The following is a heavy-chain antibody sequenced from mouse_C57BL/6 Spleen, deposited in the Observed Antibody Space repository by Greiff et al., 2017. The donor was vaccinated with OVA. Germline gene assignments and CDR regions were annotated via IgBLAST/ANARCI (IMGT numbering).Heavy chain of an antibody. D-gene: IGHD1-1*01. J-gene: IGHJ4*01. CDR1: GYSITSGYY. Sequence: EVHLVESGPGLVKPSQSLSLTCSVTGYSITSGYYWNWIRQFPGNKLEWMGYISYDGSNNYNPSLKNRISITRDTSKNQFFLKLNSVTTEDTATYYCASDYGYAMDYWGQGTSVTVSS. CDR2: ISYDGSN. V-gene: IGHV3-6*01. CDR3: ASDYGYAMDY.